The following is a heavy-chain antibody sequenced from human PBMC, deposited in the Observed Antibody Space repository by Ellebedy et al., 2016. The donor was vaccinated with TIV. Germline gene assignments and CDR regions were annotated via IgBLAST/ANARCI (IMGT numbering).Heavy chain of an antibody. CDR3: ARSPMVRGVPLRDYYGMDV. J-gene: IGHJ6*02. CDR1: GYSFTSYW. D-gene: IGHD3-10*01. V-gene: IGHV5-51*01. CDR2: IYPGDSDT. Sequence: GESLKISXKGSGYSFTSYWIGWVRQMPGKGLEWMGIIYPGDSDTRYSPSFQGQVTISADKSISTAYLQWSSLKASDTAMYYCARSPMVRGVPLRDYYGMDVWGQGTTVTVSS.